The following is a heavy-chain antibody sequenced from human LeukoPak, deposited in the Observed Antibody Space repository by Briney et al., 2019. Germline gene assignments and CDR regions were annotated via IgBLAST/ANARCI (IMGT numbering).Heavy chain of an antibody. CDR1: GGSFSGYY. V-gene: IGHV4-34*01. CDR3: ARGYGLGSIFDY. CDR2: INYSGGT. J-gene: IGHJ4*02. Sequence: SETLSLTCAVYGGSFSGYYWSWIRQPPGRGLEWIGEINYSGGTNYNPSLKSRVTISVDTSKNQFSLQLSSVTAADTAVYYCARGYGLGSIFDYWGQGTLVTVSS. D-gene: IGHD7-27*01.